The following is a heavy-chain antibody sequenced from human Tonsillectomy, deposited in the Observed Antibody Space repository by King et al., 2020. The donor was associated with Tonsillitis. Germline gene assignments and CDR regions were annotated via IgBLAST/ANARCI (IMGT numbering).Heavy chain of an antibody. CDR1: GGSISSSSYY. V-gene: IGHV4-39*01. CDR2: IYYSGST. CDR3: ARSRPRITGTIFDY. J-gene: IGHJ4*02. Sequence: LQLQESGPGLVKPSETLSLTCTVSGGSISSSSYYWGCIRQPPGKGLEWIGSIYYSGSTYYNPSLKSRVTISVDTSKNQFSLKLSSVTAADTAVYYCARSRPRITGTIFDYWGQGTLVTVSS. D-gene: IGHD1-20*01.